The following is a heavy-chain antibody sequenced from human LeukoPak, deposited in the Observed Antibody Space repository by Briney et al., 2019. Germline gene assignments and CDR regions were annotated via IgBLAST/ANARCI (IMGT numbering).Heavy chain of an antibody. CDR2: ISSSGGST. V-gene: IGHV3-23*01. D-gene: IGHD5-24*01. J-gene: IGHJ4*02. CDR3: AKPRATIKSFDY. Sequence: PGGSLRLFCAASVFTLSSYAVRCAPQAPGEGLEWVSAISSSGGSTYYADSVKGRFTISRDNSKNTLYLQMNSLRAEDTAVYFCAKPRATIKSFDYWGQGTLVTVSS. CDR1: VFTLSSYA.